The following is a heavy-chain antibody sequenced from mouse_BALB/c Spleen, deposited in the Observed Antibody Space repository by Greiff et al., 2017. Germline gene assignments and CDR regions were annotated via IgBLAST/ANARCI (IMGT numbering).Heavy chain of an antibody. CDR1: GFTFSDFY. V-gene: IGHV7-1*02. Sequence: EVQGVESGGGLVQPGGSLRLSCATSGFTFSDFYMEWVRQPPGKRLEWIAASRNKANDYTTEYSASVKGRFIVSRDTSQSILYLQMNALRAEDTAIYYCARAPSYYGPFYFDYWGQGTTLTVSS. J-gene: IGHJ2*01. CDR3: ARAPSYYGPFYFDY. CDR2: SRNKANDYTT. D-gene: IGHD2-10*01.